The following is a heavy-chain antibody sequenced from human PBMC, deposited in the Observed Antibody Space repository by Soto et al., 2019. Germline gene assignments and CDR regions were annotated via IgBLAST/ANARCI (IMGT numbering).Heavy chain of an antibody. V-gene: IGHV4-59*08. CDR3: AGRYGIAIDY. J-gene: IGHJ4*02. CDR1: GCSISSYY. D-gene: IGHD3-16*02. Sequence: QVQLQESGPGLVKPSETLSLTCTVSGCSISSYYWSWIRQPPGKGLEWIGYIYYSGSTNYNPSLKSRVTISLDTSKNQCSLTRSSGTAADTAVYYCAGRYGIAIDYWGKGTLVTVSS. CDR2: IYYSGST.